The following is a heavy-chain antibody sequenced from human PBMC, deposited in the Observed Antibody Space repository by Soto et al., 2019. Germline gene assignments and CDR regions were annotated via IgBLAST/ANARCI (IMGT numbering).Heavy chain of an antibody. CDR3: ARHYDILTGYYPPFDY. CDR1: GGSISSSSYY. V-gene: IGHV4-39*01. CDR2: IYYSGST. J-gene: IGHJ4*02. Sequence: KASETLSLTCTVSGGSISSSSYYWGWIRQPPGKGLEWIGSIYYSGSTYYNPSLKSRVTISVDTSKNQFSLKLSSVTAADTAVYYCARHYDILTGYYPPFDYWGQGTLVTVSS. D-gene: IGHD3-9*01.